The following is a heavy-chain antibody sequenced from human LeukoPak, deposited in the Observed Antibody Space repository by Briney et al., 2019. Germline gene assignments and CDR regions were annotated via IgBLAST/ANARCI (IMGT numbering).Heavy chain of an antibody. J-gene: IGHJ3*02. CDR3: AHQRFLESTDAFDI. CDR1: GGSISSYY. D-gene: IGHD3-3*01. V-gene: IGHV4-59*12. Sequence: TSETLSLTCTVSGGSISSYYWSWIRQPPGKGLEWIGYIYYSGSTNYNPSLKSRVTISVDTSKNQFSLKLSSVTAADTAVYYCAHQRFLESTDAFDIWGQGTMVTVSS. CDR2: IYYSGST.